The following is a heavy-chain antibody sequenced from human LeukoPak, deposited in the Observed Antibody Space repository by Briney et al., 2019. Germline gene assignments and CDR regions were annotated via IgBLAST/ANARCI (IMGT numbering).Heavy chain of an antibody. D-gene: IGHD3-22*01. CDR3: ASSSGGRRYYDSSGYSDY. CDR2: IYHSGST. V-gene: IGHV4-38-2*02. Sequence: SETLSLTCTVSGYSISSGYYWGWIRQPPGKGLEWIGSIYHSGSTYYNPSLKSRVTISVDTSKNQFSLKLSSVTAADTAVYYRASSSGGRRYYDSSGYSDYWGQGTLVTVSS. J-gene: IGHJ4*02. CDR1: GYSISSGYY.